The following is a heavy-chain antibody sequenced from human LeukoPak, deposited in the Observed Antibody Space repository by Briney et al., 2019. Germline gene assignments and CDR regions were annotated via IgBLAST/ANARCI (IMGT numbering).Heavy chain of an antibody. D-gene: IGHD3-22*01. CDR3: AKARIEYYDSNTFYAHHPFDY. V-gene: IGHV1-69*04. CDR1: GGTFNSYA. Sequence: GASVKVSCKASGGTFNSYAISWVRQAPGQGLEWMGRITPIFDMANYAQKFQGRVTITADKSTSTAYMELSSLRSEDTAVYYCAKARIEYYDSNTFYAHHPFDYLGQGTLVTVSS. J-gene: IGHJ4*02. CDR2: ITPIFDMA.